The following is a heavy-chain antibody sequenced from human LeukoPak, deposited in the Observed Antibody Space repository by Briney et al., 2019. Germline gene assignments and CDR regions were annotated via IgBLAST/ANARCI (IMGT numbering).Heavy chain of an antibody. CDR3: ASNKSSTSYNWFDP. Sequence: SETLSLTCAVYGGSFSGYYWSWIRQPPGKGLEWIGEINHSGSTNYNPSLKSRVTISVDTSKNQFSLKLSSVTAAGTAVYYCASNKSSTSYNWFDPWGQGTLVTVSS. V-gene: IGHV4-34*01. J-gene: IGHJ5*02. CDR2: INHSGST. CDR1: GGSFSGYY. D-gene: IGHD2-2*01.